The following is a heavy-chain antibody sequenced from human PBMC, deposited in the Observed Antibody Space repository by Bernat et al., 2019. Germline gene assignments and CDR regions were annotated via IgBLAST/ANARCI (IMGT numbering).Heavy chain of an antibody. J-gene: IGHJ3*02. CDR3: ARDSAIVGATSWAFDI. D-gene: IGHD1-26*01. CDR2: ISSSSSTI. CDR1: GFTFSSYS. V-gene: IGHV3-48*01. Sequence: EVQLVESGGGLVQPGGSLRLSCATSGFTFSSYSMNWVRQAPGKGLGWVSYISSSSSTIYHADSVNSRFTISRDNAKDSLYLQMNSLRAEDTAVYYCARDSAIVGATSWAFDIWGQGTMVTVSS.